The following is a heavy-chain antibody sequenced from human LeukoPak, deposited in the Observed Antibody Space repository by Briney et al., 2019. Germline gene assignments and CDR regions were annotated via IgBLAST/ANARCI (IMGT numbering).Heavy chain of an antibody. Sequence: GGSLRLSCAASGFTFSSDAMNWVRQAPGKGLEWVSAISGSGGSTYYADSVKGRFTISRDNSKNTLYLQMNSLRAEDTAVYYCAKVYDSSGWTFDYWGQGTLVTVSS. V-gene: IGHV3-23*01. CDR3: AKVYDSSGWTFDY. J-gene: IGHJ4*02. CDR2: ISGSGGST. CDR1: GFTFSSDA. D-gene: IGHD3-22*01.